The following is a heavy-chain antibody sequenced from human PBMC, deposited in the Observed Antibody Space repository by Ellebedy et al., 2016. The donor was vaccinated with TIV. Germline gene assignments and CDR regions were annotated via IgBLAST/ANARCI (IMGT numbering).Heavy chain of an antibody. V-gene: IGHV4-39*01. Sequence: MPSETLSLTCSVSSGSITNGNHSWVWIRQTPGKGLEWIGTISYRGSSDYAPSLKRRVTISVPTTMDQFSLKLSSVTAADSAVYFCAASVSVTGGIDYWGQGTLVTVS. CDR1: SGSITNGNHS. CDR2: ISYRGSS. J-gene: IGHJ4*02. CDR3: AASVSVTGGIDY. D-gene: IGHD2-8*02.